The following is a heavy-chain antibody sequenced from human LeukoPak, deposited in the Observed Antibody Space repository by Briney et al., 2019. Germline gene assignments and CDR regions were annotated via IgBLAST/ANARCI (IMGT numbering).Heavy chain of an antibody. Sequence: PGGSLRLSCAASGFTFNNYIMTWVRQAPGRGLEWVSYISSGSGTMYYADSVKGRFTISRDNAKKSLYLQMNSLRDEDTAVYYCARAVLRYSWVYDYWGQGTLVTVSS. CDR2: ISSGSGTM. J-gene: IGHJ4*02. D-gene: IGHD5-18*01. CDR3: ARAVLRYSWVYDY. V-gene: IGHV3-48*02. CDR1: GFTFNNYI.